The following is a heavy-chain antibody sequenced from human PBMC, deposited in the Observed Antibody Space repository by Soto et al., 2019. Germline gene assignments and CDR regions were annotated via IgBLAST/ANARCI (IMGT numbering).Heavy chain of an antibody. CDR2: ISYDGSNK. J-gene: IGHJ4*02. CDR1: GFTFSSYA. D-gene: IGHD3-22*01. CDR3: AREKYYYDSSGYYPILDY. V-gene: IGHV3-30-3*01. Sequence: QVQLVESGGGVVQPGRSLRLSCAASGFTFSSYAMHWVRQAPGKGLEWVAVISYDGSNKYYADSVKGRFTISRDNSKNTLYLQMNSLRAEDTAVYYCAREKYYYDSSGYYPILDYWGQGTLVTVSS.